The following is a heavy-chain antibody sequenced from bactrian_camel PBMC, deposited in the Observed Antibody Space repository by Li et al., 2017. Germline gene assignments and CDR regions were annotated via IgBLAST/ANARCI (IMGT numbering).Heavy chain of an antibody. CDR3: AASYGLCSFNARYDY. D-gene: IGHD3*01. CDR2: INGGSRT. J-gene: IGHJ4*01. Sequence: QVQLVESGGGSVQAGGSLRLSCAVSAVTYRTNCVGWFRQAPGKEREGVALINGGSRTYYTDSVKGRFTISQDNTGDTVDLQMTNLKSEDTAMYYCAASYGLCSFNARYDYWGQGTQVTVS. V-gene: IGHV3S53*01. CDR1: AVTYRTNC.